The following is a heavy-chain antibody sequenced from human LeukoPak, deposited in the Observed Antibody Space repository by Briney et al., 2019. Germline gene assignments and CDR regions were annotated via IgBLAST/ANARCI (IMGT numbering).Heavy chain of an antibody. V-gene: IGHV4-39*02. CDR2: IYYSGST. D-gene: IGHD3-22*01. CDR1: GGSISTSSYY. J-gene: IGHJ4*02. Sequence: SETLTLTCIVSGGSISTSSYYWGWIRQPPGKGLEWIGTIYYSGSTNYNPSLKSRVTISVDTSKNHFFLKLSSVTAADTAVYYCARETKTYYFESSAYYPSYFDSWGQPTMVTDCS. CDR3: ARETKTYYFESSAYYPSYFDS.